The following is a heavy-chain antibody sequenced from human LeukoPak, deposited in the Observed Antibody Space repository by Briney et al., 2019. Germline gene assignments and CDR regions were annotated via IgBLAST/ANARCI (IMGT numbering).Heavy chain of an antibody. CDR3: ALDYLLWLDY. CDR1: GFTFSSYG. Sequence: PGRSLRLSCAASGFTFSSYGMHWVRQAPGKGLEWVAVIWYDGSNKYYADSVKGRFTISRDNPKNTLYLQMNSLRAEDTAVYYCALDYLLWLDYWGQGTLVTVSS. J-gene: IGHJ4*02. D-gene: IGHD3-10*01. V-gene: IGHV3-33*01. CDR2: IWYDGSNK.